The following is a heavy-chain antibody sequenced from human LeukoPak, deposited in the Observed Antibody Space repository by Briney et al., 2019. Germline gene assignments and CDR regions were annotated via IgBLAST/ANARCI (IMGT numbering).Heavy chain of an antibody. CDR3: ARELNYNAGYFDL. D-gene: IGHD3-10*01. CDR2: ISSRGSTI. CDR1: GFTFSDYY. J-gene: IGHJ2*01. V-gene: IGHV3-11*04. Sequence: PGGSLRLSCAASGFTFSDYYMSWIRQAPGKGLEWVSYISSRGSTIYYADSVKGRFTISRDNAKNSLYLQMNSLRAEDTAVYYCARELNYNAGYFDLWGRGLMVTVSP.